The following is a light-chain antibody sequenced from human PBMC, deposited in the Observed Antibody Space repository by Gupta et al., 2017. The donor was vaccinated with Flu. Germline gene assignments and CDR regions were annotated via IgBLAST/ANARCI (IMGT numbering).Light chain of an antibody. CDR1: QTIRGTY. J-gene: IGKJ1*01. V-gene: IGKV3-20*01. Sequence: ESAVTQSPGTLSPTPGERVTLSCRASQTIRGTYLAWYQQKPGQAPRLLMYDASRRAAGIPERFTGSGAGTDFTLTINRLEPEDFAVYYCQQYSGSLPWTFGRGTKV. CDR2: DAS. CDR3: QQYSGSLPWT.